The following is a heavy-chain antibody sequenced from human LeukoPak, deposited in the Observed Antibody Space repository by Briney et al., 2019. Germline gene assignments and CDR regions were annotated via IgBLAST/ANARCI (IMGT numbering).Heavy chain of an antibody. CDR3: ASGYSYGAY. Sequence: GGSLRLSCAASGFTFSDYYMSWIRQAPGKGLEWVSYISGSSSYTNYADSVKGRFTISRDNAKNSLYLQMNSLRAEDTAVYYCASGYSYGAYWGQGTLVTVSS. CDR2: ISGSSSYT. V-gene: IGHV3-11*03. J-gene: IGHJ4*02. D-gene: IGHD5-18*01. CDR1: GFTFSDYY.